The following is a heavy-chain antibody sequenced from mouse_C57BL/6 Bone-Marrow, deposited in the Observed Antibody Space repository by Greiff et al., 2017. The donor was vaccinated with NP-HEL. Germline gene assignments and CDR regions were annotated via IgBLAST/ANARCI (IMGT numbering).Heavy chain of an antibody. CDR1: GYTFTDYN. Sequence: VQLKESGPELVKPGASVKIPCKASGYTFTDYNMDWVKQSHGQSLEWIGDINPNNGGTIYNQKFKGKATLTVDKSSSTAYMAFRSLTSEDTAVYYCARSGYYGSSYYYAMDYWGQGTSVTVSS. CDR3: ARSGYYGSSYYYAMDY. D-gene: IGHD1-1*01. CDR2: INPNNGGT. J-gene: IGHJ4*01. V-gene: IGHV1-18*01.